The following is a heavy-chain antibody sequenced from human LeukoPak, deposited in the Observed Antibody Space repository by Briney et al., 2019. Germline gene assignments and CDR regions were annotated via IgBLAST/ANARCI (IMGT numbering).Heavy chain of an antibody. V-gene: IGHV3-13*04. J-gene: IGHJ4*02. Sequence: QAGGSLRLSCAASGFTFSTYDMHWVRHATGKGLEWVSVIGTSGDTYYAGSVKGRFTISRENAKNSLYLQMNSLTAGDTAVYYCSRVGSSGWPNNFDSWGQGTLVTVSS. CDR2: IGTSGDT. D-gene: IGHD6-19*01. CDR3: SRVGSSGWPNNFDS. CDR1: GFTFSTYD.